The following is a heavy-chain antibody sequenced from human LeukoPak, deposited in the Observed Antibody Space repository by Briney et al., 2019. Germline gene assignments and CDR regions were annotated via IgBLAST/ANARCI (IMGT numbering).Heavy chain of an antibody. CDR1: GYTLTELS. J-gene: IGHJ4*02. CDR2: FDPEDGET. CDR3: ANTAYSDSSGHSDY. D-gene: IGHD3-22*01. Sequence: ASVKVSCKVSGYTLTELSMHGVGQAPGKGVEWMGGFDPEDGETTYAPNSQGSVTMTADTSTDTAYMQLSSLRSDDTAVYYCANTAYSDSSGHSDYWGQGTLVTVSS. V-gene: IGHV1-24*01.